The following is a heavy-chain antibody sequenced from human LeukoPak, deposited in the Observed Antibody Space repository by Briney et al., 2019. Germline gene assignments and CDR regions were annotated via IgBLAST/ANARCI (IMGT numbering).Heavy chain of an antibody. CDR2: IGSDNKP. D-gene: IGHD6-25*01. Sequence: PGGSLRLSCEASGFTFSAYAMTWVRQAPGKGLEWVSSIGSDNKPHYSDSVKGRCTISRDNSKNTLFLQMNSLRAEDTAVYYCATRIAADLWAFDIWGQGTTVTVSS. V-gene: IGHV3-23*05. J-gene: IGHJ3*02. CDR1: GFTFSAYA. CDR3: ATRIAADLWAFDI.